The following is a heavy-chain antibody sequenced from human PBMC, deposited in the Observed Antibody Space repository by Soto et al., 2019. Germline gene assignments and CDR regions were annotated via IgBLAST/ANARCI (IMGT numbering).Heavy chain of an antibody. V-gene: IGHV3-48*02. CDR3: ARDWYCINTSCYFLPDV. J-gene: IGHJ6*02. CDR2: IGSSTTTI. CDR1: GFTFSSDG. Sequence: EVQLVESGGGLVQPGGSLRLSCVGSGFTFSSDGMNWVRPAPGKGLEWLSFIGSSTTTIYYADSVKGRITISRDNAKNSMYLQMTSLRDEDTAVYYCARDWYCINTSCYFLPDVWGQGTTVTVSS. D-gene: IGHD2-2*01.